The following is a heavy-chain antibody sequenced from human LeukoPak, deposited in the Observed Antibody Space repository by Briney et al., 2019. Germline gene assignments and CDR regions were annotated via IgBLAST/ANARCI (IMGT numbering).Heavy chain of an antibody. Sequence: GGSLRLSCAASGFTFSSYAMSWVRQAPGKGLEWVSAISGSGGSTYYADSVKGRFTVSRDNAKNSLYLQMNSLRAEDTAVYYCARALRVYYDSSGYYFDYWGQGTLVTVSS. CDR1: GFTFSSYA. CDR2: ISGSGGST. D-gene: IGHD3-22*01. V-gene: IGHV3-23*01. J-gene: IGHJ4*02. CDR3: ARALRVYYDSSGYYFDY.